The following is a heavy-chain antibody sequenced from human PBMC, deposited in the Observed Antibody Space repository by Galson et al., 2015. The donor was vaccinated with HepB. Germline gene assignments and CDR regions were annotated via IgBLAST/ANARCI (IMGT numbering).Heavy chain of an antibody. Sequence: SLRLSCAASGFTFDDYAMHWVRQAPGKGLEWVSGISWNSGSIGYADSVKGRFTISRDNAKNSLYLQMNSLRAEDTAVYYCATSRGYSGYDFWDWGQGTLVTVSS. CDR1: GFTFDDYA. D-gene: IGHD5-12*01. V-gene: IGHV3-9*01. CDR3: ATSRGYSGYDFWD. J-gene: IGHJ4*02. CDR2: ISWNSGSI.